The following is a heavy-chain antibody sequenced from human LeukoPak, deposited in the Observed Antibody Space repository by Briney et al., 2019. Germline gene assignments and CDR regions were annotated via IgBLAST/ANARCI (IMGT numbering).Heavy chain of an antibody. CDR1: GFTFSSYS. CDR3: ARDRGLLRYFDWLTALDYGMDV. J-gene: IGHJ6*02. CDR2: ISSSSSYI. D-gene: IGHD3-9*01. V-gene: IGHV3-21*01. Sequence: GGSLRLSCAASGFTFSSYSMNWVRQAPGKGLEWVSSISSSSSYIYYADSVKGRFTISRDNAKNSLYLQMNSLRAEDTAVYYCARDRGLLRYFDWLTALDYGMDVWGQGTTVTVSS.